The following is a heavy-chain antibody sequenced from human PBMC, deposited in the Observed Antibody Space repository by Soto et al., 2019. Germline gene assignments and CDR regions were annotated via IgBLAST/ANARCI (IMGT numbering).Heavy chain of an antibody. CDR3: ARGGASSKWFAP. Sequence: SETLSLTCTVSGGSITSGGSFWSWIRQHPGKGPEWIAFIGYSGATSYNPSLASRFTISADTYKSPFSLNLRSVTAADTAVYYCARGGASSKWFAPWGQGTLVTVSA. CDR2: IGYSGAT. CDR1: GGSITSGGSF. V-gene: IGHV4-31*02. D-gene: IGHD2-15*01. J-gene: IGHJ5*02.